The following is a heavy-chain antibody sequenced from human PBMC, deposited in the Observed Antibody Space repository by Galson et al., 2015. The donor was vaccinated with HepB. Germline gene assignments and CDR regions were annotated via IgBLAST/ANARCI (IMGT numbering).Heavy chain of an antibody. Sequence: QSGAEVKKPGESLRISCKGSGYSFTSYWISWVRQMPGKGLEWMGRIDPSDSYTNYSPSFQGHVTISADKSISTAYLQWSSLKASDTAMYYCARPASSGWTDDAFDIWGQGTMVTVSS. CDR3: ARPASSGWTDDAFDI. J-gene: IGHJ3*02. D-gene: IGHD6-19*01. CDR2: IDPSDSYT. V-gene: IGHV5-10-1*01. CDR1: GYSFTSYW.